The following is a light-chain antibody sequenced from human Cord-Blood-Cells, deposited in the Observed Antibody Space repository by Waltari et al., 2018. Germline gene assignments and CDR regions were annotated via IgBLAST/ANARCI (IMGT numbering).Light chain of an antibody. CDR3: CSYAGSYTWV. CDR2: DVS. Sequence: QSALTQPASVSGSPGQSITISCTGTSSDVGGYNYVSWYQQHPGKAPKLMIYDVSKRPSGVPDRFSVSKSGNTASLTISGLQAEDEADYYCCSYAGSYTWVFGGGTKLTVL. V-gene: IGLV2-11*01. J-gene: IGLJ3*02. CDR1: SSDVGGYNY.